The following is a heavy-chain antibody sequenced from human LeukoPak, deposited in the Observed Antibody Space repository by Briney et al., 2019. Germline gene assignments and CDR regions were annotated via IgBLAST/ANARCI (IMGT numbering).Heavy chain of an antibody. J-gene: IGHJ4*02. V-gene: IGHV1-24*01. CDR2: FEPEDGET. CDR3: ATSITPALMEDFDY. D-gene: IGHD1-14*01. Sequence: ASVKVSCKASGYTFTSYYMHWVRQAPGKGLEWMGGFEPEDGETIYAQKFQGRVTMTEDTSTDTAYMELSSLRSEDTAVYYCATSITPALMEDFDYWGQGTLVTVSS. CDR1: GYTFTSYY.